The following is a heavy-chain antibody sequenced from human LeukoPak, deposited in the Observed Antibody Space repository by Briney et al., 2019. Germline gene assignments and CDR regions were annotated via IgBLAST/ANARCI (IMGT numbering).Heavy chain of an antibody. Sequence: SETLSLTCTVSGGSISSYYWSWIRQPPGKGLEWIGYIYYSGSTNYNPSLKSRVTISVDTSKNQFSLKLSSVTAADTAVYYCARSWQQLAHNAFDIWAKGQWSPSLQ. CDR1: GGSISSYY. CDR2: IYYSGST. CDR3: ARSWQQLAHNAFDI. D-gene: IGHD6-13*01. V-gene: IGHV4-59*01. J-gene: IGHJ3*02.